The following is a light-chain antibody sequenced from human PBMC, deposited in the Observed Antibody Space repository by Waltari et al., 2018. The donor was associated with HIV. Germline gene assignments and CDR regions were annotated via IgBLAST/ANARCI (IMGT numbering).Light chain of an antibody. CDR2: NDY. V-gene: IGLV1-47*01. CDR1: STTVGRDY. CDR3: AAWDNILSGYV. J-gene: IGLJ1*01. Sequence: QSAPTQPPSSSGSPRQRVTMSCSCSSTTVGRDYVYSYQQIPGTAPKLLIYNDYQRPSGVPDRFSGSKSGTSASLAISGLRSEDEADYYCAAWDNILSGYVFGTGTKVTVL.